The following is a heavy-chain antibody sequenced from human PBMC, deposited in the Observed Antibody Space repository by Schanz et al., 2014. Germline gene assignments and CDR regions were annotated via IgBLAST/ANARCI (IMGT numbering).Heavy chain of an antibody. CDR3: ARDFSAYVGNYFDY. D-gene: IGHD5-12*01. CDR1: GYTFSDYG. J-gene: IGHJ4*02. Sequence: QVQLVQSGDEVKKPGASVKVSCKTSGYTFSDYGITWVRQAPGQGLEWMGWINGYNGHTLYAQKFQGRVTMTTDTSTSTSYMELTSLRFDDTAVYYCARDFSAYVGNYFDYWGQGTRVTVSS. V-gene: IGHV1-18*01. CDR2: INGYNGHT.